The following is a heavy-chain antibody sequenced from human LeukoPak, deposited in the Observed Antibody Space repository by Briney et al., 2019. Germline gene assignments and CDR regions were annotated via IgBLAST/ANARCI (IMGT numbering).Heavy chain of an antibody. V-gene: IGHV3-9*01. Sequence: GRSLRLSCAASGFTFDDYAMHWVRHAPGKGLEWVSGISWNSGSIGYADSVKGRFTISRDNAKNSLYLQMNSLRAEDTALYYCAKGHLDYYGSGSYYNVLGMDVWGQGTTVTVSS. D-gene: IGHD3-10*01. J-gene: IGHJ6*02. CDR2: ISWNSGSI. CDR3: AKGHLDYYGSGSYYNVLGMDV. CDR1: GFTFDDYA.